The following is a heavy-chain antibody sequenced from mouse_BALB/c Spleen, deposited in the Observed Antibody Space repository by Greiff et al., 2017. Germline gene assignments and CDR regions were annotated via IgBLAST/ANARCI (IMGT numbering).Heavy chain of an antibody. J-gene: IGHJ3*01. V-gene: IGHV1-7*01. Sequence: VQLQESGAELAKPGASVKMSCKASGYTFTSYWMHWVKQRPGQGLEWIGYINPSTGYTEYNQKFKDKATLTADKSSSTAYMQLSSLTSEDSAVYYCVYYSSDPFAYWGQGTLVTVSA. CDR3: VYYSSDPFAY. CDR1: GYTFTSYW. D-gene: IGHD2-5*01. CDR2: INPSTGYT.